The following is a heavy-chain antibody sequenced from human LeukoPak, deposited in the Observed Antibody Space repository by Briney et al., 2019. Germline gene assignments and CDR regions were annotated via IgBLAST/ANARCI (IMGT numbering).Heavy chain of an antibody. V-gene: IGHV1-2*06. CDR3: ARALAAAAGPRD. Sequence: VASVKVSCKASGYTFTNYGISWVRQAPGQGLEWMGRINPNSGGTNYAQKFQGRVTMTRDTSISTAYMELSRLRSDDTAVYYCARALAAAAGPRDWGQGTLVTVSS. D-gene: IGHD6-13*01. CDR2: INPNSGGT. CDR1: GYTFTNYG. J-gene: IGHJ4*02.